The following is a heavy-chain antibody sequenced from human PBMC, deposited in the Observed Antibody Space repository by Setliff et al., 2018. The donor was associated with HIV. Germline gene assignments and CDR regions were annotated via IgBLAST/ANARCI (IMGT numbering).Heavy chain of an antibody. CDR2: ISYDGSYK. V-gene: IGHV3-30*03. CDR3: VRDLTTIVTRKVFDI. Sequence: LSLTCAVSGASINSNNWWSWVRQAPGKGLEWVAVISYDGSYKNYAESVKGRFTISRDNSKNTLYVQMNSLRADDTAIYYCVRDLTTIVTRKVFDIWGQGTMGTVSS. CDR1: GASINSNN. J-gene: IGHJ3*02. D-gene: IGHD4-4*01.